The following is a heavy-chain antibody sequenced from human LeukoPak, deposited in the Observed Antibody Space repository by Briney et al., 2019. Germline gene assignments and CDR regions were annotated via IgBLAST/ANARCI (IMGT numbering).Heavy chain of an antibody. V-gene: IGHV3-21*01. Sequence: GGSLRLSCAASGFTFSSYDMHWVRQATGKGLEWVSSISSSSSYIYYADSVKGRFTISRDNAKNSLYLQMNSLRAEDTAVYYCARDRYCSGGSCYFDWYFDLWGRGTLVTVSS. J-gene: IGHJ2*01. CDR3: ARDRYCSGGSCYFDWYFDL. CDR1: GFTFSSYD. CDR2: ISSSSSYI. D-gene: IGHD2-15*01.